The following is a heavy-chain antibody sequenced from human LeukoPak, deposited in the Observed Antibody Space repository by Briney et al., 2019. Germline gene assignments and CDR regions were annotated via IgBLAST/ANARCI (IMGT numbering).Heavy chain of an antibody. D-gene: IGHD5-12*01. Sequence: GASVKVSCKTSGYTFTSYGLTWVRQAPGEGLEWVGWISAYNRKTIEYAEKFQGRVSLTTDTSTNTAYMELRSLRSDDTAVYYCARAGYDVFDYWGQGALVTVSS. CDR1: GYTFTSYG. J-gene: IGHJ4*01. CDR2: ISAYNRKT. CDR3: ARAGYDVFDY. V-gene: IGHV1-18*01.